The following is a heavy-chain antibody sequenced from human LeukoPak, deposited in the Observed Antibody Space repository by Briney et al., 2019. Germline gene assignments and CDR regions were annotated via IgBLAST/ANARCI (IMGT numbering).Heavy chain of an antibody. CDR2: IIPIFGTA. J-gene: IGHJ4*02. Sequence: SVKVPCKASGGTFSSYAISWVRQAPGQGLEWMGGIIPIFGTANYAQKFQGRVTITTDESTSTAYMELSSLRSEDTAVYYCARVGLAYCGGDCYPYWGQGTLVTVSS. CDR3: ARVGLAYCGGDCYPY. V-gene: IGHV1-69*05. CDR1: GGTFSSYA. D-gene: IGHD2-21*02.